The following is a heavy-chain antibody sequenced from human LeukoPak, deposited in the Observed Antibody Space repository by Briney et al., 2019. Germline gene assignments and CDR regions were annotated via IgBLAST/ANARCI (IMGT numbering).Heavy chain of an antibody. CDR3: ASIGYSYGSGDAFDI. V-gene: IGHV1-46*01. D-gene: IGHD5-18*01. Sequence: ASVKVSCKASGYTFTNYYIHWVRQAPGQGLDWMGIINPSGGTTSYAQKFQGRVTMTRDTSTSTVYMELSSLRSEDTAVYYCASIGYSYGSGDAFDIWGQGTMVTVSS. J-gene: IGHJ3*02. CDR2: INPSGGTT. CDR1: GYTFTNYY.